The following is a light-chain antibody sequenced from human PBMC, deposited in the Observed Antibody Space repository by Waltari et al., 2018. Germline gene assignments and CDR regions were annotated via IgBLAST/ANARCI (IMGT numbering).Light chain of an antibody. CDR1: QSLTKRY. V-gene: IGKV3-20*01. CDR2: GAS. CDR3: QQYGSSVMYT. Sequence: EIVLTQSPGTLSLSPGDSATLSCRASQSLTKRYLVWYQQKPGQAPRLLIYGASSRAAGIPDRFSGSGSGTDFTLTISRLEPEDSAVYYCQQYGSSVMYTFGQGTKLEIK. J-gene: IGKJ2*01.